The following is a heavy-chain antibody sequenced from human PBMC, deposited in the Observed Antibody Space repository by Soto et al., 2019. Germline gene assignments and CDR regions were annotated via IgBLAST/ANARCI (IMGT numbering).Heavy chain of an antibody. Sequence: ASVKVSCKASGYTFTGYYMHWVRQAPGQGLEWMGWINPNSGGTNYAQKFQGRVTMTRDTSISTAYMELSRLRSDDTAVYYCARDLRITIFGVELWGMDVWGQGTTVTV. CDR3: ARDLRITIFGVELWGMDV. J-gene: IGHJ6*02. D-gene: IGHD3-3*01. V-gene: IGHV1-2*02. CDR1: GYTFTGYY. CDR2: INPNSGGT.